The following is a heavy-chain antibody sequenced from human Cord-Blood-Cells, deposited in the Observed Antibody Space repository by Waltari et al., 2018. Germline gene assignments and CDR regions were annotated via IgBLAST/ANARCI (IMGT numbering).Heavy chain of an antibody. J-gene: IGHJ6*03. Sequence: QVQLVQSGAEVKKPGSSVKVSCKASGGTFSSYAISWVRQAPGQGLEWMGGIIPIFGTANYAQKFQGRVTITADESTSTAYMELSSLRSEDTAMYYCARGGITGTTNYYYYMDVWGKGTTVTVSS. D-gene: IGHD1-7*01. CDR2: IIPIFGTA. V-gene: IGHV1-69*01. CDR3: ARGGITGTTNYYYYMDV. CDR1: GGTFSSYA.